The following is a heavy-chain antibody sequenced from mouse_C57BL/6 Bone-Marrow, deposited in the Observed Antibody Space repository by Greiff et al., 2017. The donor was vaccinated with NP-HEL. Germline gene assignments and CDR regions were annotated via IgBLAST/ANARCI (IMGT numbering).Heavy chain of an antibody. CDR1: GYTFTSYW. CDR3: ARGGFAY. Sequence: QVQLQQPGAELMMPGASVKLSCKASGYTFTSYWMHWVKQRPGQGLEWIGEIDPSDSYTNYNQKFKGKSTLTVDKSSSTAYMQLSSLTSEDSAVYYCARGGFAYWGQGTLVTVSA. V-gene: IGHV1-69*01. J-gene: IGHJ3*01. CDR2: IDPSDSYT.